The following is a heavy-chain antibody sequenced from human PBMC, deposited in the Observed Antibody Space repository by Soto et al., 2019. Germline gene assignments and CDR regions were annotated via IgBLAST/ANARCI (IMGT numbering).Heavy chain of an antibody. CDR1: GFTVSNNY. J-gene: IGHJ6*03. D-gene: IGHD3-3*01. CDR2: IYSGGST. CDR3: WRGGKITIFGVVNDYMDV. Sequence: GGSLRLSCAASGFTVSNNYMSWVRQAPGKGLEWVSVIYSGGSTYYADSVKGRFTISRDNSKNTLDLQMNSLRAEDTAVYYCWRGGKITIFGVVNDYMDVWGKGTTVTVSS. V-gene: IGHV3-66*01.